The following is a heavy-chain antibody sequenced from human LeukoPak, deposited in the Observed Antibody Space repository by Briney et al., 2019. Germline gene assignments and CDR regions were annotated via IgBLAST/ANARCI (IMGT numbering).Heavy chain of an antibody. CDR2: ISDSGTGT. CDR1: GFIFNTYG. V-gene: IGHV3-23*01. D-gene: IGHD2/OR15-2a*01. J-gene: IGHJ4*02. Sequence: PGGSLRLSCAASGFIFNTYGMGWVRQAPGKGLEWVSAISDSGTGTYYADSVKGRFTIPRDNSKNTLYLQMSSLRAEDTAVYYCAKGHNNYYFTIDYWGRGTLVTVSS. CDR3: AKGHNNYYFTIDY.